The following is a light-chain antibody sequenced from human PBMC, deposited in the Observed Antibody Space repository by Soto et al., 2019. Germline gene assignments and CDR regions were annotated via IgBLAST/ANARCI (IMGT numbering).Light chain of an antibody. V-gene: IGKV3-15*01. Sequence: EIVMTQSPATLSVSPGERATLSCRASQSVRSDFLAWYQQKPGQAPRLLIHDASTRATVIPARFSGSESGTEFTLTISSLQSEDLAVYFCQQYSDWPLTFGPGTKVDI. CDR2: DAS. J-gene: IGKJ3*01. CDR1: QSVRSD. CDR3: QQYSDWPLT.